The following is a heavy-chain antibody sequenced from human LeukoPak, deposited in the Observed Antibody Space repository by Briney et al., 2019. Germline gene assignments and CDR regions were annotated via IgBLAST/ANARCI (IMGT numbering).Heavy chain of an antibody. D-gene: IGHD3-9*01. CDR1: GGSISSSSYY. CDR3: ARRLRYFDWSLNWDY. Sequence: SETLSLTCTVSGGSISSSSYYWGWIRQPPGKGLEWIGSIYYSGSTYYNPSLKSRVTISVDTSKNQFSLKLSSVTAADTAVYYCARRLRYFDWSLNWDYWGQGTLVTVSS. V-gene: IGHV4-39*01. J-gene: IGHJ4*02. CDR2: IYYSGST.